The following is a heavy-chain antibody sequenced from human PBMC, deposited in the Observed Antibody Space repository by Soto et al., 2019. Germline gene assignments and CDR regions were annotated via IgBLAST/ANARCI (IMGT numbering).Heavy chain of an antibody. J-gene: IGHJ4*02. Sequence: QVQLQESGPGLVKPSETLSLTCSVSGGSISGSYWSWIRQSPGKGLEWLGYVYYTVSTNYSPSIRSRVSSSVDTSKNEFYLRMSSVAAADTDVYFCARSVAVPGAHIDYWGQGTQVTVSS. V-gene: IGHV4-59*01. CDR2: VYYTVST. CDR1: GGSISGSY. CDR3: ARSVAVPGAHIDY. D-gene: IGHD6-19*01.